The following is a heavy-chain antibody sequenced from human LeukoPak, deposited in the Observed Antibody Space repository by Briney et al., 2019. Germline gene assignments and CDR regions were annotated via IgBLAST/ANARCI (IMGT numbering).Heavy chain of an antibody. CDR3: ARRSRFLDWSLNY. V-gene: IGHV4-39*01. J-gene: IGHJ4*02. Sequence: SETLSLTCTVSGDSISTSNSYWGWIRQPPGKGLEWIGSIYYSGNTYYNASLKSRVTISVDTSKNQFSLKLSSVTAADTAVYYCARRSRFLDWSLNYWGQGTLVTVSS. D-gene: IGHD3-9*01. CDR1: GDSISTSNSY. CDR2: IYYSGNT.